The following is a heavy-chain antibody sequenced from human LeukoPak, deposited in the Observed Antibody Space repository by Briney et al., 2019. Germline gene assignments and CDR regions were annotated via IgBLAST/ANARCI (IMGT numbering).Heavy chain of an antibody. D-gene: IGHD2/OR15-2a*01. CDR1: GFTFSSYS. J-gene: IGHJ4*02. Sequence: GGSLRLSCAASGFTFSSYSMNWVRQAPGKGLEWVSSISSSSDYIYYTDSVKGRFTISRDNAKNSLYLQMNSLGAEDTAVYYCAREGLNSTWGQGTLVTVSS. V-gene: IGHV3-21*01. CDR2: ISSSSDYI. CDR3: AREGLNST.